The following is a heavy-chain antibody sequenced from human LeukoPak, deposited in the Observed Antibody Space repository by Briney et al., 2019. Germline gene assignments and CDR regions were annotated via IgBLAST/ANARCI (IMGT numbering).Heavy chain of an antibody. V-gene: IGHV3-23*01. J-gene: IGHJ4*02. CDR3: AKVADSGSYYNYFES. Sequence: GGSLRLSCAGSGFTFSNYAVSWVRQAPGKGLEWVSGISGSGVGTDYADSVKGRFTVSNDNSKNTVYPQMIGLRIEDTAVYYCAKVADSGSYYNYFESWGPGTLVTVSS. CDR2: ISGSGVGT. D-gene: IGHD1-26*01. CDR1: GFTFSNYA.